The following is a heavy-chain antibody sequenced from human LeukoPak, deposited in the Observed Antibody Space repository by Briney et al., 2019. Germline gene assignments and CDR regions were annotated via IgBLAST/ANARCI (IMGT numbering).Heavy chain of an antibody. J-gene: IGHJ4*02. V-gene: IGHV1-18*01. CDR2: ISAYNGNT. Sequence: ASVTVSCKASGYAFTSYGISWVRQAPGQGLEWMGWISAYNGNTNYAQKLQGRVTMTTDTSTSTAYMELRSLRSDDTAVYYCARAYSSGWTNYYDSRASYYFDYWGQGTLVTVSS. CDR3: ARAYSSGWTNYYDSRASYYFDY. CDR1: GYAFTSYG. D-gene: IGHD3-22*01.